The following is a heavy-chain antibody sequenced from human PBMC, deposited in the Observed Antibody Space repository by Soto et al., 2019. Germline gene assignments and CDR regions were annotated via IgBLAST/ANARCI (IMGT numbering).Heavy chain of an antibody. CDR3: AREGNCSSTSCYYYYGMDV. CDR2: IIPIFGTA. Sequence: QVPLVQSGAEVKKPGSSVKVSCKASGGTFSSYAISWVRQAPGQGLEWMGGIIPIFGTANYAQKFQGRVTITADESTSTAYMELSSLRSEDTAVYYCAREGNCSSTSCYYYYGMDVWGQGTTVTVSS. V-gene: IGHV1-69*01. D-gene: IGHD2-2*01. CDR1: GGTFSSYA. J-gene: IGHJ6*02.